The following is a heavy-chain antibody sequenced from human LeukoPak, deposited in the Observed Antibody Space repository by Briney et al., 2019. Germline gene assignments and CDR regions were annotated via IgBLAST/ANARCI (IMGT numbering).Heavy chain of an antibody. CDR3: AKVEIAYCGGDCYSDY. D-gene: IGHD2-21*02. Sequence: GGSLRLSCAASGFTFSSYGMHWVRQAPGKGLEWVAVISYDGSNKYYADSVKGRFPISRDNSKNTLYLQMNSLRAEDTAVYYCAKVEIAYCGGDCYSDYWGQGTLVTVSS. CDR1: GFTFSSYG. CDR2: ISYDGSNK. J-gene: IGHJ4*02. V-gene: IGHV3-30*18.